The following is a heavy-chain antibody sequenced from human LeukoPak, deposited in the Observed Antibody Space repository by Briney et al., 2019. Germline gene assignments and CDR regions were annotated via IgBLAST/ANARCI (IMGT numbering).Heavy chain of an antibody. J-gene: IGHJ3*02. CDR3: ARGYCSSTSCYVEDDAFDI. D-gene: IGHD2-2*01. CDR2: INPNSGGT. V-gene: IGHV1-2*02. CDR1: GYTFTGYY. Sequence: ASVKVSCKASGYTFTGYYLHWVRQAPGQGLEWMGWINPNSGGTKYAQNFQGRVTMTRDTSISTAYMELSRLRSDDTAVYYCARGYCSSTSCYVEDDAFDIWGQGTMVTVSS.